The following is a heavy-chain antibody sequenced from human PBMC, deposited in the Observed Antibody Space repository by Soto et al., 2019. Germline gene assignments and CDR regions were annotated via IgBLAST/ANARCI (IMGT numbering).Heavy chain of an antibody. D-gene: IGHD3-16*01. Sequence: QVQLQESGPGLVKPSETLSLTCTVSGGSVSRESYYWSWIRQPPGKGLEWIGYVYYSESTSYNPSLKSRVSISVDTSKNQFSLQMSSVTAADTAVYYCARGGRGRNWLDPWGQGNLVTVSS. CDR1: GGSVSRESYY. V-gene: IGHV4-61*01. CDR2: VYYSEST. CDR3: ARGGRGRNWLDP. J-gene: IGHJ5*02.